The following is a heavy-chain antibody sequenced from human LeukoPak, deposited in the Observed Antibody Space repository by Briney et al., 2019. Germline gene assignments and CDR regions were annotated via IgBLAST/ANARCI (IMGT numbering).Heavy chain of an antibody. V-gene: IGHV4-59*08. CDR3: ARVTDPGAYFDY. CDR1: GGSISSYY. CDR2: IYYSGST. Sequence: PSETLSLTCTVSGGSISSYYWSWIRQPPGKGLEWIGYIYYSGSTNYNPSLKSRVTISVDTSKNQFSLKLSSVTAADTAVYYCARVTDPGAYFDYWGQGTLVTVSS. J-gene: IGHJ4*02. D-gene: IGHD5-18*01.